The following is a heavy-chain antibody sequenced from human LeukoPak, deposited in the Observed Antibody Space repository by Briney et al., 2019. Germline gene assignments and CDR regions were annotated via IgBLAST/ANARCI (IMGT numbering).Heavy chain of an antibody. Sequence: GESLKISCKGSGYSFTNNHIDWVRQMPGKGLEWMGIVYPGDSHPRYSPSFEGQVTISDDKSINTAYLQWSSLKASDTATYYCARDGSYGGIDYHYAMDVWGKGTTVTVSS. D-gene: IGHD4-23*01. CDR2: VYPGDSHP. J-gene: IGHJ6*04. CDR1: GYSFTNNH. CDR3: ARDGSYGGIDYHYAMDV. V-gene: IGHV5-51*01.